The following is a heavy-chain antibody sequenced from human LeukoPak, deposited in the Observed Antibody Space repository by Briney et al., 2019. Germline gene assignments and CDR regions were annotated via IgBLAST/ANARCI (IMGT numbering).Heavy chain of an antibody. Sequence: GGSLRLSCAASGFTFSNYWMNWVRQAPGKGLEWLSYISHTGSTINYADSVKGRFTISRDNAKNSLGLQMNSLRAEDTAVYYCARDYYDTSGPQVGDYWGQGTLVTVSS. J-gene: IGHJ4*02. V-gene: IGHV3-48*04. D-gene: IGHD3-22*01. CDR2: ISHTGSTI. CDR3: ARDYYDTSGPQVGDY. CDR1: GFTFSNYW.